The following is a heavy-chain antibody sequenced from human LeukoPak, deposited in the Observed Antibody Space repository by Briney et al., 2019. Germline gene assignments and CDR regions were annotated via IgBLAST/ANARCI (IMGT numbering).Heavy chain of an antibody. V-gene: IGHV4-39*01. CDR3: ARQRADYYYYYIDV. Sequence: KPSETLSLTCTVSGGSISSSNYYWDWIRQPPGKGLEWIGSIYYSETTYDNPSLKSRVTMSIDTSKNQFSLKLSSVTAADSAVYYCARQRADYYYYYIDVWGKGTTVTVS. J-gene: IGHJ6*03. CDR1: GGSISSSNYY. CDR2: IYYSETT.